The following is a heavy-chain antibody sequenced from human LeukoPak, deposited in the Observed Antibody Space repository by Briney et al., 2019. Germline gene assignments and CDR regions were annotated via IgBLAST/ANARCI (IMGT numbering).Heavy chain of an antibody. J-gene: IGHJ4*02. CDR1: GFTFSSYA. CDR3: ARDGRVLRFLEWLFD. CDR2: ISGSGGST. V-gene: IGHV3-23*01. D-gene: IGHD3-3*01. Sequence: GGSLRLSCAASGFTFSSYAMSWVRQAPGKGLEWVSAISGSGGSTYYADSVKGRFTISRDNSKNTLYLQMNSLRAEDTAVYYCARDGRVLRFLEWLFDWGQGTLVTVSS.